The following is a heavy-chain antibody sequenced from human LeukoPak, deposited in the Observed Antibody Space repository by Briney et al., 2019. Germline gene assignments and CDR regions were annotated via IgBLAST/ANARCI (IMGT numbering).Heavy chain of an antibody. Sequence: PSETLSLTCTVSGGSISSSSYYWGWIRQPPGKGLEWIGYIYYSGSTNYNPSLKSRVTISVDTSKNQFSLKLSSVTAADTAVYYCARDLYLGLVDYWGQGTLVTVSS. D-gene: IGHD2-8*01. CDR2: IYYSGST. V-gene: IGHV4-61*01. CDR1: GGSISSSSYY. J-gene: IGHJ4*02. CDR3: ARDLYLGLVDY.